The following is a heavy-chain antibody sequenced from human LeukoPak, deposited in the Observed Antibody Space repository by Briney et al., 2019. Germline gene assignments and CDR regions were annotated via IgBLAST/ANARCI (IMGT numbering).Heavy chain of an antibody. D-gene: IGHD6-13*01. Sequence: GGSLRLSCAASGFTFSSYNMNWVRQAPGKGLEWVSYISSSSSIIYYADSVKGRFTISRDNAKNSLYLQMNSLRAEDTAVYYCAKHPGDRIAAADYWGQGTLVTVSS. J-gene: IGHJ4*02. V-gene: IGHV3-48*04. CDR3: AKHPGDRIAAADY. CDR2: ISSSSSII. CDR1: GFTFSSYN.